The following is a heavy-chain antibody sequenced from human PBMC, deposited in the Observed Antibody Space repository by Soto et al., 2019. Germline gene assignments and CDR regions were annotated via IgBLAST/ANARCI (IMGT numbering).Heavy chain of an antibody. J-gene: IGHJ4*02. CDR1: GYIFTNYA. D-gene: IGHD3-9*01. CDR3: ARVSDVLTGYFFDN. CDR2: ISGYNGDTNT. V-gene: IGHV1-18*01. Sequence: QVQLVQSGAEVRKPGASVKVSCKASGYIFTNYAISWVRQAPGQGPEWMGGISGYNGDTNTHYSQKFPGRLTMTTDMSTTTADMELRSLRSDDTAVYYCARVSDVLTGYFFDNWGQGTLVTVSS.